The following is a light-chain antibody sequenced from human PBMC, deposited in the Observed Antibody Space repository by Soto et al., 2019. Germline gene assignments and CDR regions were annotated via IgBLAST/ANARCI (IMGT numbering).Light chain of an antibody. CDR1: QSVSSH. V-gene: IGKV3-11*01. CDR2: DAS. CDR3: QQRSSWPYT. Sequence: EIVLTQSPATLSLSPGDRVTLSCRASQSVSSHLAWYQQKPGQPSRLLIFDASYRAPGIPARFSGSGSGTDFTLTISSLEPEDLAVYYCQQRSSWPYTFGQGTKVETK. J-gene: IGKJ2*01.